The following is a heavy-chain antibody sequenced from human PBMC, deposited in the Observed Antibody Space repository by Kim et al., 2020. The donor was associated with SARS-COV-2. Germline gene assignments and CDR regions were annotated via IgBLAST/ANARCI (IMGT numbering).Heavy chain of an antibody. D-gene: IGHD7-27*01. Sequence: TRYSPSFQGQVTISADKSISTAYLQWSSLKASDTAMYYCARQGVRTGDDYWGQGTLVTVSS. J-gene: IGHJ4*02. CDR2: T. CDR3: ARQGVRTGDDY. V-gene: IGHV5-51*01.